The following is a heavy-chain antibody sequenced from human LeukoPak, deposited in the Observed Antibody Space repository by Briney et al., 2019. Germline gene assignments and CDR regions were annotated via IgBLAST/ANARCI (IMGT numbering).Heavy chain of an antibody. D-gene: IGHD1-26*01. CDR1: GGSISSGGYY. CDR2: LSPSEST. V-gene: IGHV4-30-2*01. CDR3: ARTNGPSGSFYFDY. J-gene: IGHJ4*02. Sequence: SQTLSLTCTVSGGSISSGGYYWSWIRQPPGKGLEWIGYLSPSESTYYNPSLKSRVTISVDRSKNQFSLNLSSVTAADTAVYYCARTNGPSGSFYFDYWGQGTLVTVSS.